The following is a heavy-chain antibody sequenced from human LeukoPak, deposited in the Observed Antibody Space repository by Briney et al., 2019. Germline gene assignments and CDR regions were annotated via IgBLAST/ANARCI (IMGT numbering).Heavy chain of an antibody. CDR3: ARGVDYYGV. Sequence: SETLSLTCAVYGGSFSGYSWNWIRQPPVKGLEWIGEINHSGGTNYNPSLKSRVTISLDTSKKQFSLKLSSVTAADTAVYYCARGVDYYGVWGQGTLVTVSS. CDR1: GGSFSGYS. D-gene: IGHD3-10*01. V-gene: IGHV4-34*01. CDR2: INHSGGT. J-gene: IGHJ4*02.